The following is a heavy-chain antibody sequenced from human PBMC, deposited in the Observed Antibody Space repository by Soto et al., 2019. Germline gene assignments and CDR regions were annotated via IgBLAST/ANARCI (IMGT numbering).Heavy chain of an antibody. CDR3: ARGYYDSSGYYFFDY. V-gene: IGHV4-39*07. CDR2: ISYNGDT. J-gene: IGHJ4*02. D-gene: IGHD3-22*01. CDR1: NVPLISYSYS. Sequence: SETLSLTCTVSNVPLISYSYSWGWIRQPPGKGLEWIASISYNGDTYYNPSLNSRVTISKETSNDQFSLKLSSVTAADTAVYYCARGYYDSSGYYFFDYWGQGTLVTVSS.